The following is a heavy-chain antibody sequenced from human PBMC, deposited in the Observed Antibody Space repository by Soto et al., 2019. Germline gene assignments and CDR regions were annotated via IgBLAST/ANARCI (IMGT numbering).Heavy chain of an antibody. J-gene: IGHJ3*02. D-gene: IGHD3-22*01. V-gene: IGHV3-21*01. CDR1: GFTFSTYS. CDR2: MSSRSDYI. Sequence: GGSLRLSCAASGFTFSTYSMNWVRQAPGKGPEWVSSMSSRSDYIFYADSVKGRFTISRDNAKNSLYLQMNSLRAEDTAVYYCARRYYYDSENRDAFDIWGQGTLVTVSS. CDR3: ARRYYYDSENRDAFDI.